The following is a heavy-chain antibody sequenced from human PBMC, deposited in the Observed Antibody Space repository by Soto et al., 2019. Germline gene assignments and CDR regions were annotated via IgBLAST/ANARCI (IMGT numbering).Heavy chain of an antibody. V-gene: IGHV1-46*01. J-gene: IGHJ5*02. Sequence: ASVKVSCKASGYTFSRNWIHWVRRAPGQGLEWMGVINPNDAFANYARNFRGRVTMTTDASASTVYMHLNSLTSGDTAVYYCARDHSLSSFGAWWLDPWGQGNLVTVSS. D-gene: IGHD2-21*01. CDR3: ARDHSLSSFGAWWLDP. CDR1: GYTFSRNW. CDR2: INPNDAFA.